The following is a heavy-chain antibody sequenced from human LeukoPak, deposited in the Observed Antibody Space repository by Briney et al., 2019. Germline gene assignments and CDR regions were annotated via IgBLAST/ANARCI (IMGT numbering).Heavy chain of an antibody. Sequence: GGSLRLSCAVSGFTFDDYAMHWVRQAPGKGLEWVSGISWNSGSIGYADSVKGRFTISRDNAKNSLYLQMNSLRAEDTALYYCAKDSSGYYSIYDYWGQGTLVTVSS. V-gene: IGHV3-9*01. CDR2: ISWNSGSI. CDR1: GFTFDDYA. D-gene: IGHD3-22*01. J-gene: IGHJ4*02. CDR3: AKDSSGYYSIYDY.